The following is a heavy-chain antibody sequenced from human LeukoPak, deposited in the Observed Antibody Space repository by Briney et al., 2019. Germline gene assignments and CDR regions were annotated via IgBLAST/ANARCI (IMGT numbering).Heavy chain of an antibody. Sequence: TSETLSLTCTVSGVSISTFYWSWIRQPPGKGLEWIGYIYYNGNTKYNPSLKSRVTISVDTSKNQFSLKVTSVTAADTAIYYCARTTRYCSGGTCYGAVENFDYWGQGTLVTVSS. CDR2: IYYNGNT. CDR1: GVSISTFY. D-gene: IGHD2-15*01. CDR3: ARTTRYCSGGTCYGAVENFDY. J-gene: IGHJ4*02. V-gene: IGHV4-59*01.